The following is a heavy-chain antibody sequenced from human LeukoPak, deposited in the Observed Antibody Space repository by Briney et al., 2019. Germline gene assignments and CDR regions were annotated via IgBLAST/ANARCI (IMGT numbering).Heavy chain of an antibody. V-gene: IGHV3-23*01. CDR1: GFTFSSYS. CDR3: AKWGDYDVLTGYYVSDY. CDR2: ITGGGSGI. D-gene: IGHD3-9*01. J-gene: IGHJ4*02. Sequence: GGSLRLSCAASGFTFSSYSMNWVRQAPGKGLEWVSAITGGGSGICYADSMKSRFTISRDNSKNTLYLQINSLRAEDTAVYYCAKWGDYDVLTGYYVSDYWGQGTLVTVSS.